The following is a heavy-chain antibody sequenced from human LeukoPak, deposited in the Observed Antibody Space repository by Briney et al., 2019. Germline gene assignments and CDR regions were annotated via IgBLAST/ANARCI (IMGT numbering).Heavy chain of an antibody. Sequence: SETLSLTCTVSGDSIFSGYYWGWIRQSPGKGLEWIGSIYHTGSTNYNPSLHRRVTMSVDTSKSQFSLSLRSVTAADTAVYYCAKGIKCSSLSCDAFGPWGQGTPVTVSS. CDR1: GDSIFSGYY. CDR3: AKGIKCSSLSCDAFGP. J-gene: IGHJ5*02. V-gene: IGHV4-38-2*02. D-gene: IGHD2-2*01. CDR2: IYHTGST.